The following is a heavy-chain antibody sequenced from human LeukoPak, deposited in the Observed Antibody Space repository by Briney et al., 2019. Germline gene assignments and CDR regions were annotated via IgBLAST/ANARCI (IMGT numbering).Heavy chain of an antibody. CDR1: GYSFTGYW. V-gene: IGHV5-51*01. CDR2: IYPGDSDT. CDR3: ARHNMFGGVIVTNDY. D-gene: IGHD3-16*02. Sequence: NRGESLKISCKGSGYSFTGYWIGWVRQMPGKGLEWMGIIYPGDSDTRYSPSFQGQVTISADKSISTAYLQWSSLKASDTAMYYCARHNMFGGVIVTNDYWGQGTLVTVSS. J-gene: IGHJ4*02.